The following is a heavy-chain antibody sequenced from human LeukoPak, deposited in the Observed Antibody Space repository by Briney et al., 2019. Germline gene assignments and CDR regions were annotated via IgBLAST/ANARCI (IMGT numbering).Heavy chain of an antibody. Sequence: ASVKVSCKASGYSFSNYAMNWVRQAPGQGLEFMGWIHPSTGNPAYAQGFSGRFVFSLDTSVTTTYLQISDLKAEDTAVYFCARALDSLGGLSLPDYWGQGTLVTVSS. J-gene: IGHJ4*02. V-gene: IGHV7-4-1*02. CDR3: ARALDSLGGLSLPDY. CDR2: IHPSTGNP. D-gene: IGHD3-16*02. CDR1: GYSFSNYA.